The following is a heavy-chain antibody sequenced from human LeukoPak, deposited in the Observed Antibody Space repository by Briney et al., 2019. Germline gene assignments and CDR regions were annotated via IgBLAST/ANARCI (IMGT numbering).Heavy chain of an antibody. D-gene: IGHD2-15*01. CDR3: AGESLTDIVVVGAFDI. Sequence: PGGSLRFSCAAPGFTFSRYWMHCVRQAPGKGPVWVSRINSDGSSTSYADSVKGRFTISRDNAKNTLYLQMNSLRAEDTAVYYCAGESLTDIVVVGAFDIWGQGTMVTVSS. CDR2: INSDGSST. CDR1: GFTFSRYW. J-gene: IGHJ3*02. V-gene: IGHV3-74*01.